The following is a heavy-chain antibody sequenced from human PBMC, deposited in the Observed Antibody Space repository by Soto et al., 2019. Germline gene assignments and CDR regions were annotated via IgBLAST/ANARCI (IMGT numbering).Heavy chain of an antibody. CDR1: GGSISGSSYY. CDR3: ARHKYYYDSSGYENWFDP. CDR2: IYYSGST. J-gene: IGHJ5*02. Sequence: SETLSLTCTVSGGSISGSSYYWGWIRQPPGKGLEWIGSIYYSGSTYYNPSLKSRVTISVDTSKNQFSLKLSSVTAADTAVYYCARHKYYYDSSGYENWFDPWGQGTLVTVSS. D-gene: IGHD3-22*01. V-gene: IGHV4-39*01.